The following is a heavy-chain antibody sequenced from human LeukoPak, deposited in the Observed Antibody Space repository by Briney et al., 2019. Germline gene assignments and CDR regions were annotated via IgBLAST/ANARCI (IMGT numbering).Heavy chain of an antibody. J-gene: IGHJ3*02. Sequence: GGPLRLSCAASGFNYSSYTMNWVRQAPGMGLEWLSYISASRDITYYADSVKGRFTISRDNSKNTLYLQMNSLRAEDTAVYYCAKDLRPEDIWGQGTMVTVSS. V-gene: IGHV3-48*01. CDR1: GFNYSSYT. CDR3: AKDLRPEDI. CDR2: ISASRDIT.